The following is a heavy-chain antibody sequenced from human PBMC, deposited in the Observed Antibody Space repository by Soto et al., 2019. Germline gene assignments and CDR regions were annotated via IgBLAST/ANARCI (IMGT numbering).Heavy chain of an antibody. CDR1: GDSFTNYF. J-gene: IGHJ4*02. D-gene: IGHD1-26*01. CDR3: ATREPNSRTYFGVFYY. Sequence: PSETLSLTCNVSGVSGDSFTNYFWSWLRQTPGKGLEWIGYIYHTGNTNNNPSLESRVVISIDTSKNQFSLKLNSVTAADTAVYYCATREPNSRTYFGVFYYWGQGTQVTVSS. CDR2: IYHTGNT. V-gene: IGHV4-59*08.